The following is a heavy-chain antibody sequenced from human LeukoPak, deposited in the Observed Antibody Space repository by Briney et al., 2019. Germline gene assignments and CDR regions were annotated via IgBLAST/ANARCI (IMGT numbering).Heavy chain of an antibody. CDR2: FDPEDGET. D-gene: IGHD4-11*01. Sequence: ASVKVSCKVSGYTLTELSMHWVRQAPGKGLEWMGGFDPEDGETIYAQKFQGRVTITRNTSISTAYMELSSLRSEDTAVYYCARGRSTANRGTRPTYYYYYMDVWGKGTTVTVSS. J-gene: IGHJ6*03. CDR3: ARGRSTANRGTRPTYYYYYMDV. CDR1: GYTLTELS. V-gene: IGHV1-24*01.